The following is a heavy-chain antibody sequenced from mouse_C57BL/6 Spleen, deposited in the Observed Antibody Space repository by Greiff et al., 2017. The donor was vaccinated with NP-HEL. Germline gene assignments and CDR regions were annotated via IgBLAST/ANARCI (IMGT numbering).Heavy chain of an antibody. CDR3: ARSGGSSGYDAY. D-gene: IGHD3-2*02. CDR2: INPGSGGT. V-gene: IGHV1-54*01. J-gene: IGHJ3*01. CDR1: GYAFTNYL. Sequence: QVQLKQSGAELVRPGTSVKVSCKASGYAFTNYLIEWVKQRTGQGLEWIGVINPGSGGTNYNEKFKGKATLTADKSSSTAYMQLSSLTSEDSAVYFCARSGGSSGYDAYWGQGTLVTVSA.